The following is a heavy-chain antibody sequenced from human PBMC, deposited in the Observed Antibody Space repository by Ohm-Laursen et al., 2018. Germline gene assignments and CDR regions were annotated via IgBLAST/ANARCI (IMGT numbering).Heavy chain of an antibody. Sequence: SLRLSCAASGFSFSRHVMNWVRQAPGQGLEWVSYISGSSSSIYYADSVKGRFTISRDNAKNSLYLQMDSLRAADTAVYYCARGPRYYDILTGCRPHSADYWGQGTLVTVSS. CDR3: ARGPRYYDILTGCRPHSADY. CDR1: GFSFSRHV. D-gene: IGHD3-9*01. V-gene: IGHV3-48*01. CDR2: ISGSSSSI. J-gene: IGHJ4*02.